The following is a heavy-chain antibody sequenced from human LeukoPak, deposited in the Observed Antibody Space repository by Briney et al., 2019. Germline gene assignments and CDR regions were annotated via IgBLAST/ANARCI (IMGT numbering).Heavy chain of an antibody. V-gene: IGHV4-39*07. D-gene: IGHD2-8*02. J-gene: IGHJ4*02. CDR1: GGSISSSSYY. CDR3: ARATSTGDYFDY. CDR2: IYYSGST. Sequence: SETLSLTCTVSGGSISSSSYYWGWIRQPPGKGLEWIGNIYYSGSTYYIPSLKSRVTISVDTSKNQFSLKLSSVTAADTAVYYCARATSTGDYFDYWGQGTLVTVSS.